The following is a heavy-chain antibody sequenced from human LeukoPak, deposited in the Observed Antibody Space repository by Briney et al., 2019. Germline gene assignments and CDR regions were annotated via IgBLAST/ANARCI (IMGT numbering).Heavy chain of an antibody. D-gene: IGHD3-22*01. CDR1: GGSFSGYY. Sequence: PSETLSLTCAVYGGSFSGYYWSWIRQPPGKGLEWIGEINHSGSTNYNPSLKSRVTISVDTSKNQFSLKLSSVTAADTAVYYCAGYYDSSGYYYGAFDIWGQGTMATVST. V-gene: IGHV4-34*01. CDR3: AGYYDSSGYYYGAFDI. CDR2: INHSGST. J-gene: IGHJ3*02.